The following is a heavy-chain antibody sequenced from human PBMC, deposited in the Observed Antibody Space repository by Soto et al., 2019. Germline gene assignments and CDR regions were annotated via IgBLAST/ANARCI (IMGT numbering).Heavy chain of an antibody. D-gene: IGHD3-10*01. V-gene: IGHV3-74*03. CDR3: TRVGYGSGKDFDY. Sequence: EVQLVESGGGLVQTGGSLRLSCAASGFTFTNYWMHWVRQAPGKGLVWVSRINTDESSTEYADSVKGRFTISRDNAKNTLYLQMTSLGADDRAVYYFTRVGYGSGKDFDYWGQGTLVTVSS. J-gene: IGHJ4*02. CDR2: INTDESST. CDR1: GFTFTNYW.